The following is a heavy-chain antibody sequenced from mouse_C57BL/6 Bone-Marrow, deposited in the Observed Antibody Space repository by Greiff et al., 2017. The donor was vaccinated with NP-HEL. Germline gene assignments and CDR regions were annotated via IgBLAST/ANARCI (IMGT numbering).Heavy chain of an antibody. J-gene: IGHJ4*01. Sequence: QVQLKESGAELVRPGASVKLSCKASGYTFTDYYINWVKQRPGQGLEWIARIYPGSGNTYYNEKFKGKATLTAEKSSSTAYMQLSSLTSEDSAVYFCARCQFITTVPSMDYWGQGTSVTVSS. CDR2: IYPGSGNT. D-gene: IGHD1-1*01. CDR3: ARCQFITTVPSMDY. CDR1: GYTFTDYY. V-gene: IGHV1-76*01.